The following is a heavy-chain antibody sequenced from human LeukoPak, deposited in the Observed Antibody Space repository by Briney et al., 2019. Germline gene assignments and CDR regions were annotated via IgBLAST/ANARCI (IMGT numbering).Heavy chain of an antibody. CDR3: ARDSSSWSYYYYGMDV. J-gene: IGHJ6*02. Sequence: PGGSLRLSCAASDFTGSSNYMSWVRQAPGKGLEWVSVIYSGGSTYYADSVKGRFTISRDNSKNTLYLQMNSLRAEDTAVYYCARDSSSWSYYYYGMDVWGQGTTVTVSS. CDR2: IYSGGST. D-gene: IGHD6-13*01. CDR1: DFTGSSNY. V-gene: IGHV3-53*01.